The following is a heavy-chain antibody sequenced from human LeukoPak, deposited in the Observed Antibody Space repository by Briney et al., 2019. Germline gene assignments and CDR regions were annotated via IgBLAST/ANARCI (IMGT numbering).Heavy chain of an antibody. J-gene: IGHJ4*02. CDR1: GFTFSSYA. V-gene: IGHV3-23*01. CDR2: ISGSGGST. Sequence: GGSLRLFCAASGFTFSSYAMSWVRQAPGKGLEWVSAISGSGGSTYYADSVKGRFTISRDNSKNTLYLQMNSLRAEDTAVYYCAKGGYSSSWYPFDYWGQGTLVTVSS. CDR3: AKGGYSSSWYPFDY. D-gene: IGHD6-13*01.